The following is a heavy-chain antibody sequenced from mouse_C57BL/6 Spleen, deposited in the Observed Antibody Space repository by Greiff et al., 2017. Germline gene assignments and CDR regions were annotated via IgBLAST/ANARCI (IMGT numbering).Heavy chain of an antibody. J-gene: IGHJ2*01. CDR3: ARAMVSNYFDY. CDR1: GFTFSSYA. D-gene: IGHD2-2*01. V-gene: IGHV5-4*03. Sequence: EVKLVESGGGLVKPGGSLKLSCAASGFTFSSYAMSWVRQTPEKRLEWVATISDGGSYTYYPDNVKGRFTISRDTAKNNLYLQMSHLKSEDTAMYYCARAMVSNYFDYWGQGTTLTVSS. CDR2: ISDGGSYT.